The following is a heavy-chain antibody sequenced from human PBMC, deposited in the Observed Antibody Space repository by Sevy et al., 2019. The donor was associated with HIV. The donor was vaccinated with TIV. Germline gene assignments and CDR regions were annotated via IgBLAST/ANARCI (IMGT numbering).Heavy chain of an antibody. J-gene: IGHJ4*01. CDR1: GFAFSSHA. Sequence: GGSLRLSCAASGFAFSSHAMHWVRQAPGKGLEWVAVISYEGTETFYAASVEGRFTISRDNSKNMLSLQINSLTPEDTAVYYCVRDGGYSIKWYPRYWGHGTLVTVSS. V-gene: IGHV3-30-3*01. CDR3: VRDGGYSIKWYPRY. CDR2: ISYEGTET. D-gene: IGHD6-13*01.